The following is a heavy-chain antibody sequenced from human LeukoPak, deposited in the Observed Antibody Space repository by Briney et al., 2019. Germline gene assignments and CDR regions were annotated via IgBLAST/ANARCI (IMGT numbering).Heavy chain of an antibody. CDR1: GYTFTSYD. J-gene: IGHJ6*02. D-gene: IGHD3-10*01. Sequence: ASVKVSCKASGYTFTSYDINWVRQATGQGLEWMGWMNPNSGNTGYAQKFQGRVTMTRNTSISTAYMELSSLRSEDTAVYYCASEGRYYGSGSYYSSYGMDVWGQGTTVTVSS. CDR3: ASEGRYYGSGSYYSSYGMDV. V-gene: IGHV1-8*01. CDR2: MNPNSGNT.